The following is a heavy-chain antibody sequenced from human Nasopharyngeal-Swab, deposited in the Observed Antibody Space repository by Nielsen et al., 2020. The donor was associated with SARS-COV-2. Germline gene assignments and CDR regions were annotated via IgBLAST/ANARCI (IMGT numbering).Heavy chain of an antibody. CDR3: ARRLPTAMVFDY. D-gene: IGHD5-18*01. V-gene: IGHV3-74*01. CDR1: GFTFSNYW. J-gene: IGHJ4*02. CDR2: IKTDGSRT. Sequence: GESLKISCVASGFTFSNYWMHWVRQAPGKGLVWVSRIKTDGSRTVYADSVRGRFTISRDNVKNTLYMEMNSLRADDTAVYYCARRLPTAMVFDYWGQGTLVTVSS.